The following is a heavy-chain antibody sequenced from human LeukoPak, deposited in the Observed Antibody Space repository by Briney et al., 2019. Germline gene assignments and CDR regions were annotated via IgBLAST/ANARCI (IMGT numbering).Heavy chain of an antibody. V-gene: IGHV3-30*18. CDR3: AKEVGEWPEY. J-gene: IGHJ4*02. D-gene: IGHD3-10*01. Sequence: GGSLRLSCAASGFTFSSYGIHWVRQAPGKGLEWVAVISYDGNNKYYADSVKGRFTISRDNSKNTLYLQMNSLRAEDTAVYYCAKEVGEWPEYWGQGTLVTVSS. CDR2: ISYDGNNK. CDR1: GFTFSSYG.